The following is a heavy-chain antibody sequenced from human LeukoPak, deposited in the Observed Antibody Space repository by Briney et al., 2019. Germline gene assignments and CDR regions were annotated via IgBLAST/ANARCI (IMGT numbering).Heavy chain of an antibody. CDR1: GDSISSSFYD. Sequence: SETLSLTCTVSGDSISSSFYDWGWIRQPPGKGLEWIGSIYSGSTYYNPSLKSRVTISVDTSNNQFSLNLSSVTAADTAVYYCARSGVYTGYDAFDIWGQGTRVTVSS. J-gene: IGHJ3*02. CDR3: ARSGVYTGYDAFDI. D-gene: IGHD6-13*01. V-gene: IGHV4-39*01. CDR2: IYSGST.